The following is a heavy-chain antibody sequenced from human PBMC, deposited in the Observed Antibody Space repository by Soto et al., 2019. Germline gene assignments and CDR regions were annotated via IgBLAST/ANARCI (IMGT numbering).Heavy chain of an antibody. D-gene: IGHD5-18*01. CDR2: ISSSSSTI. J-gene: IGHJ6*02. V-gene: IGHV3-48*02. CDR3: ARDAFTAMVSGYYYGMDV. CDR1: GLTFSSYS. Sequence: GGSLRLSCAASGLTFSSYSMNWVRQAPGKGLEWVSYISSSSSTIYYADSVKGRFTISRDNAKNSLYLQMNSLRDEDTAVYYCARDAFTAMVSGYYYGMDVWGQGTTVTVSS.